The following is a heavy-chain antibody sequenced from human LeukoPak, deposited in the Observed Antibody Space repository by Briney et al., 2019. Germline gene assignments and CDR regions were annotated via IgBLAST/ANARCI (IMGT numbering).Heavy chain of an antibody. D-gene: IGHD4-17*01. Sequence: ASVKVSCKASGYTFTGYYMHWVRQAPGQGLEWMGWINPNSGGTNYAQKFQGRVTMTRDTSINTAYMELSRLRSDDTAVYYCARDWGYGDYGWYFDLWGRGTLVTVSS. CDR1: GYTFTGYY. V-gene: IGHV1-2*02. J-gene: IGHJ2*01. CDR3: ARDWGYGDYGWYFDL. CDR2: INPNSGGT.